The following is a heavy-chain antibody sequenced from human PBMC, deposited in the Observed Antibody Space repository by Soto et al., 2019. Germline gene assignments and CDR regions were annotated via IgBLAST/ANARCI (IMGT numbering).Heavy chain of an antibody. CDR3: ASGLPGYFDN. D-gene: IGHD4-17*01. Sequence: QVQLVQSGAEVKKPGASVKVSCKASGYSFTSYAMHWVRQAPGQSLEWLGWINAGSGYTTYSQKLKGRVTLTRDTSAPTAYMELRSLRSEDTAVYYCASGLPGYFDNWGQGTLVTVSS. J-gene: IGHJ4*02. CDR1: GYSFTSYA. CDR2: INAGSGYT. V-gene: IGHV1-3*01.